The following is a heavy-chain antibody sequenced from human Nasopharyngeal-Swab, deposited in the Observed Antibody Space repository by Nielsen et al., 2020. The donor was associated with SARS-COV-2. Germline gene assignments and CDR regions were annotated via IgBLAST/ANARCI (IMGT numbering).Heavy chain of an antibody. J-gene: IGHJ6*03. Sequence: LRLSCTVSGGSISSGGYYWSWIRQHPGKGLEWIGYIYYSGSTYYNPSLKSRVTISVDTSKNQFSLKLSSVTAADTAVYYCARERSYYYYMDVWGKGTTVTVPS. V-gene: IGHV4-31*03. CDR3: ARERSYYYYMDV. CDR1: GGSISSGGYY. CDR2: IYYSGST.